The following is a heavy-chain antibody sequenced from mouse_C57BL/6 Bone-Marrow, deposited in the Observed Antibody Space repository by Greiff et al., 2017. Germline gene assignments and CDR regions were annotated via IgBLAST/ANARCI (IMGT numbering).Heavy chain of an antibody. V-gene: IGHV1-82*01. CDR2: IYPGDGDT. D-gene: IGHD2-1*01. Sequence: QVQLKESGPELVKPGASVKISCKASGYAFSSSWMNWVKQRPGKGLEWIGRIYPGDGDTNYNGKFKGKATLTADKSSSTAYMQLSSLTSEDSAVYFCARRGGNYYWGQGTLVTVSA. CDR3: ARRGGNYY. J-gene: IGHJ3*01. CDR1: GYAFSSSW.